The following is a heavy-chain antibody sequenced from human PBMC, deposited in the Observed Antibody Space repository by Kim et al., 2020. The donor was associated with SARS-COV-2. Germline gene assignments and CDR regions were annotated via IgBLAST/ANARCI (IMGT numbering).Heavy chain of an antibody. V-gene: IGHV2-5*02. J-gene: IGHJ4*02. CDR1: GFSFPTGGVA. D-gene: IGHD4-17*01. CDR3: AHRGWPYATPGLYYFDF. CDR2: LYWDDDM. Sequence: SGPTLVNPAETLMLTCTFSGFSFPTGGVAVGWLRQPPGKTLDWLAVLYWDDDMRYNPSLRSRLSITRDTSTNQVVLLMTDMDPVDTATYYCAHRGWPYATPGLYYFDFWSQGTLVTVSS.